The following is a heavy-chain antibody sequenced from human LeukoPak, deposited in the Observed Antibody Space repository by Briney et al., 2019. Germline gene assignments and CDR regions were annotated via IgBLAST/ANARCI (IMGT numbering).Heavy chain of an antibody. CDR3: ATVVCSDGNCPAAFDI. V-gene: IGHV3-74*01. CDR2: INIDGSET. CDR1: GFSLSRYW. J-gene: IGHJ3*02. Sequence: GGSLRLSCAASGFSLSRYWMHWVRQAPGKGLVWVSRINIDGSETNYADSVKRRFTISRDNAKRTLYLQMNSLRVEDTAVYYCATVVCSDGNCPAAFDIWGQGTMVTVSS. D-gene: IGHD2-15*01.